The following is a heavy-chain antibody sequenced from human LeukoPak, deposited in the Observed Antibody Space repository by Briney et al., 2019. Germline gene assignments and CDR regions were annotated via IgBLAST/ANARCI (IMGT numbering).Heavy chain of an antibody. V-gene: IGHV3-11*01. CDR1: GFTFSDYY. Sequence: GGSLSLSCAASGFTFSDYYMSWIRQAPGKGLEWVSYISSSGSTIYYADSVKGRFTISRDNAKNSLYLQMNSLRAEDTAVYYCARDQHGYNSNFDYWGQGTLVTVSS. CDR3: ARDQHGYNSNFDY. CDR2: ISSSGSTI. J-gene: IGHJ4*02. D-gene: IGHD5-24*01.